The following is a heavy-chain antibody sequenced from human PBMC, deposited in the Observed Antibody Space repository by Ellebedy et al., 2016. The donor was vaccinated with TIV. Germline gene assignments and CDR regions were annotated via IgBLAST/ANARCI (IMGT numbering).Heavy chain of an antibody. D-gene: IGHD4-17*01. V-gene: IGHV3-7*01. J-gene: IGHJ3*02. CDR1: GFSFRSYW. CDR3: ATDGSYGDYLFPTHAFEN. CDR2: MRDEGSEK. Sequence: GGSLRLSCAASGFSFRSYWMSWVRQAPEKGLEWVANMRDEGSEKNYVESVRGRFTISRDNPKNSLYLQMNSLRAEDTAVYYCATDGSYGDYLFPTHAFENWGQGTMVIVSS.